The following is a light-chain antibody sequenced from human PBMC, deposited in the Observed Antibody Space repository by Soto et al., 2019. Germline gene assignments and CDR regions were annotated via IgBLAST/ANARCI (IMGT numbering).Light chain of an antibody. J-gene: IGKJ1*01. V-gene: IGKV1-8*01. CDR2: DAS. CDR3: QQYNSYSQT. CDR1: QGISSY. Sequence: AIRMTQSPSSFSASTGDRVTITCRASQGISSYLAWYQQKPGKAPKLLIYDASSLESGVQSRFSGSGSGTEFTLTISSLQPDDFATYYCQQYNSYSQTFGQGTKVDIK.